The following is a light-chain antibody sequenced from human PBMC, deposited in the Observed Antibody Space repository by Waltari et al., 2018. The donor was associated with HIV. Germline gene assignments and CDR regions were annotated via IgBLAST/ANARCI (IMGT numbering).Light chain of an antibody. CDR3: QQRGSWPLS. Sequence: EIVLTQSPVTLYLSPGEKATLSCRASQNVGNYLAWYQQRHGQAPRLLIYDASRTATDTPGRFGGSGSGTDFTLTISRLEPEDFAVYYCQQRGSWPLSFGPGTRV. CDR1: QNVGNY. J-gene: IGKJ3*01. CDR2: DAS. V-gene: IGKV3-11*01.